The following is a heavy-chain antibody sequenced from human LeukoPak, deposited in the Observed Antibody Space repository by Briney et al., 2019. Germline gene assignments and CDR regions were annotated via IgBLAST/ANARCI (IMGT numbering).Heavy chain of an antibody. CDR3: ARSVYVWGSYRYWGVNWFDP. CDR1: GGSFSGYY. D-gene: IGHD3-16*02. Sequence: SETLSLTCAVYGGSFSGYYWTWIRQPPGKGLEWIGQINHSGSTNYNPSLKSRVTISVDTSKNQFSLNLSSVTAADTAVYYCARSVYVWGSYRYWGVNWFDPWGQGTLVTVSS. CDR2: INHSGST. J-gene: IGHJ5*02. V-gene: IGHV4-34*01.